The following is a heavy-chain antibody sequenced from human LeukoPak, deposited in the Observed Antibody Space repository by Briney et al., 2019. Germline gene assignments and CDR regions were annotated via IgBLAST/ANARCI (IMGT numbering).Heavy chain of an antibody. CDR2: ISGSGGAT. CDR3: AEGAYYHGSGRYFDY. Sequence: GGSLRLSCAASGFTFSSYAMNWVRQAPGKGLEWVSAISGSGGATYYADSVKGRFTMSRDNSKNTLYLQMNSLRAEDTAVYYCAEGAYYHGSGRYFDYWGQGTLVTVSS. J-gene: IGHJ4*02. CDR1: GFTFSSYA. D-gene: IGHD3-10*01. V-gene: IGHV3-23*01.